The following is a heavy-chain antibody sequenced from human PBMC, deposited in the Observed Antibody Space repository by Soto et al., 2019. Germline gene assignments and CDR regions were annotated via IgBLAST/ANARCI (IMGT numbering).Heavy chain of an antibody. D-gene: IGHD3-10*01. Sequence: SETLSLTCTVSGYSISSGYYWGWIRQPPGKGLEWIGSIYHSGSTYYNPSLKSRVTISVDTSKNQFSLKLSSVTAADTAVYYCAREGITMVRGLDYWGQGTLVTVSS. CDR1: GYSISSGYY. J-gene: IGHJ4*02. CDR2: IYHSGST. V-gene: IGHV4-38-2*02. CDR3: AREGITMVRGLDY.